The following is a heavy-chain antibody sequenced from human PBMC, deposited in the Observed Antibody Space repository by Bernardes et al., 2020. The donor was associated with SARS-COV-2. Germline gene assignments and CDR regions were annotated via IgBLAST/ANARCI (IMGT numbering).Heavy chain of an antibody. CDR3: ARGGSFGHIDY. Sequence: LSLTFTFSGGSIRNYYWSWIRQTPGKGLEWIGSGSPNYSPSLKSRVTISVDTSKNLFSLRLNSVTAADTAVYYCARGGSFGHIDYWGQGTLVTVSS. J-gene: IGHJ4*02. CDR2: GSP. CDR1: GGSIRNYY. D-gene: IGHD5-18*01. V-gene: IGHV4-59*01.